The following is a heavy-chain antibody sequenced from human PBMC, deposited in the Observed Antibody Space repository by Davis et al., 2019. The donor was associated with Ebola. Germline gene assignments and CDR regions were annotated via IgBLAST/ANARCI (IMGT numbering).Heavy chain of an antibody. J-gene: IGHJ4*02. CDR2: IYYSGTT. CDR1: GGSISSGGYS. V-gene: IGHV4-61*08. D-gene: IGHD3-22*01. CDR3: SRGTSSGFYVGRHDF. Sequence: SETLSLTCAVSGGSISSGGYSWSWIRQPPGKGLEWIGYIYYSGTTDYNPSLKSRVTISRDTSKNQVSLTLNSVTAADTAVYFCSRGTSSGFYVGRHDFWGLGTLVTVSS.